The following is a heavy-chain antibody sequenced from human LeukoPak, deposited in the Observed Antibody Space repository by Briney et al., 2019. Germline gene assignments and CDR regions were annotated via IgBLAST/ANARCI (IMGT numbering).Heavy chain of an antibody. CDR3: ARGGYSSSWFQHQYNWFDP. Sequence: RASVKVSCKASGYTFTSYDINWVRQATGQGLEWMGWMNPNSGNTGYAQKFQGRVTMTRNTSISTAYMELSSLRSEDTAVYYCARGGYSSSWFQHQYNWFDPWGQGTLVTVSS. CDR2: MNPNSGNT. CDR1: GYTFTSYD. J-gene: IGHJ5*02. D-gene: IGHD6-13*01. V-gene: IGHV1-8*01.